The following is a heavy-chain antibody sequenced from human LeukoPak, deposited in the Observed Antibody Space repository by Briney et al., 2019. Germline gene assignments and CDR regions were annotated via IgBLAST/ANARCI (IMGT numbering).Heavy chain of an antibody. J-gene: IGHJ6*03. D-gene: IGHD2-2*01. CDR1: GGSISDYY. CDR2: IYYSGSA. CDR3: ARGDFCSSSNCYLRPMDV. Sequence: SETLSLTCTVSGGSISDYYWNWIRQPPGKGLEWIGYIYYSGSATYNPSLKSRVTISVDTAKNQFSLKLRSVTAADTAVYYCARGDFCSSSNCYLRPMDVWGKGTTVTVSS. V-gene: IGHV4-59*01.